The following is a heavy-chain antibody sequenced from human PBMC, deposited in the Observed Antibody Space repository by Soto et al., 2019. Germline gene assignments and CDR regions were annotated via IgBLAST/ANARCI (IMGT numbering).Heavy chain of an antibody. CDR3: AKGVGYYDILTGQSGAYYYMDV. Sequence: GGSLRLSCAASGFTLSSYAMSWVRQAPGKGLEWVSAISGSGGSTYYADSVKGRFTISRDNSKNTLYLQMNSLRAEDTAVYYCAKGVGYYDILTGQSGAYYYMDVWGKGTTVTVSS. CDR1: GFTLSSYA. J-gene: IGHJ6*03. CDR2: ISGSGGST. D-gene: IGHD3-9*01. V-gene: IGHV3-23*01.